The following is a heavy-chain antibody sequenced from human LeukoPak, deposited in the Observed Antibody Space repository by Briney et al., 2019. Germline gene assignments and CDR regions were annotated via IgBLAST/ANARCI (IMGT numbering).Heavy chain of an antibody. J-gene: IGHJ4*02. V-gene: IGHV3-23*01. CDR3: AKGYYDILTGYWGHFDY. CDR1: GFTFSSYA. D-gene: IGHD3-9*01. Sequence: PGGSLRLSCAASGFTFSSYAMCWVRQAPGKGLEWVSAISGSGGSTYYADSVKGRFTISRDNSKNTLYLQMNSLRAEDTAVYYCAKGYYDILTGYWGHFDYWGQGTLATVSS. CDR2: ISGSGGST.